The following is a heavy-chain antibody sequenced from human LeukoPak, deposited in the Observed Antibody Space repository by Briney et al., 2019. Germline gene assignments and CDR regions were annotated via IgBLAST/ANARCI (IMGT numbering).Heavy chain of an antibody. Sequence: GAAVKVSCKASGYTFTSYDINWVRQATGQGLEWMGWMNPNSGNTGYAQKFQGRVTMTRNTSISTAYMELSSLRSEDTAVYYCARGYCSSTSCYYYYYMAVWGKGTTVTVSS. CDR2: MNPNSGNT. D-gene: IGHD2-2*01. V-gene: IGHV1-8*01. CDR1: GYTFTSYD. CDR3: ARGYCSSTSCYYYYYMAV. J-gene: IGHJ6*03.